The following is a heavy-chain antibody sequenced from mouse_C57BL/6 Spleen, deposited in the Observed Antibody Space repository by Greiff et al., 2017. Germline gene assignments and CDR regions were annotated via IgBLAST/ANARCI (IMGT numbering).Heavy chain of an antibody. Sequence: EVMLVESGGGLVKPGGSLKLSCAASGFTFSDYGMHWVRQAPEKGLEWVAYISSGSSTIYYADTVKGRFTISRDNAKNTLFLQMTSRRSEDTAMYYCARPFITTVVDAMDYWGQGTSVTVSS. J-gene: IGHJ4*01. CDR2: ISSGSSTI. D-gene: IGHD1-1*01. CDR1: GFTFSDYG. V-gene: IGHV5-17*01. CDR3: ARPFITTVVDAMDY.